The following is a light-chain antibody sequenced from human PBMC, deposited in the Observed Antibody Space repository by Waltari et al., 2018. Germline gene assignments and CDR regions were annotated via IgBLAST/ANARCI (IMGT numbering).Light chain of an antibody. CDR3: SSHTSADIWV. V-gene: IGLV2-14*03. CDR1: SSDVGRFDY. CDR2: DVS. Sequence: QSALTQPASVSGSPGQSITISCTGTSSDVGRFDYVSWFQHHPGKTPKVVIYDVSEPPPDVSNRFSGSKSGNTASLTISGLQAEDEADYYCSSHTSADIWVFGGGTKLTVL. J-gene: IGLJ3*02.